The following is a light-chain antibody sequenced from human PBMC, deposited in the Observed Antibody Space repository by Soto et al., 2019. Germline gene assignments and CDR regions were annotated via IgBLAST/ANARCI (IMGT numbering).Light chain of an antibody. CDR3: QQHSDWPPVT. CDR2: DAS. Sequence: EIVLTQSPATLSLSPGERATLSCKASQSVSTSLAWYHQRPGQPPRLLFYDASSRATGIPARFSASGSGTDFTLTISSLEPEDFAVYYCQQHSDWPPVTFGRGTKLEIE. CDR1: QSVSTS. J-gene: IGKJ2*01. V-gene: IGKV3-11*01.